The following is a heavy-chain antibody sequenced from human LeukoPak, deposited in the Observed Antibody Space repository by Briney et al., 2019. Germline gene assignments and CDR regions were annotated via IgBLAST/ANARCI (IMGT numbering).Heavy chain of an antibody. J-gene: IGHJ4*02. CDR1: GFTFSSYN. V-gene: IGHV3-48*01. CDR3: ARDRYSINLYMTCDY. Sequence: SGGSLRLFCAVSGFTFSSYNMNWVRQAPGKGLEWVSYIGSAGSTKFYADSVKGRFTVSRDNDKNSLFLQMNSLRAEDTAVYYCARDRYSINLYMTCDYWGQGTLVTVSS. CDR2: IGSAGSTK. D-gene: IGHD5-18*01.